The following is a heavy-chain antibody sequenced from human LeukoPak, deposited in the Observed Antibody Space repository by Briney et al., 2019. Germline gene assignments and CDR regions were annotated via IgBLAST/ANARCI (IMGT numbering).Heavy chain of an antibody. CDR3: ARLRPLLDQLLYFAFDS. V-gene: IGHV4-59*11. CDR2: IHYSGNT. CDR1: NASISSHF. D-gene: IGHD2-2*02. Sequence: SETLSLTCSVSNASISSHFWTWVRQPPGKGLEWIGHIHYSGNTNYNPSLKSRVTLSLDTSKNQFSLELTSVTAADTAIFYCARLRPLLDQLLYFAFDSWGQGTLVTVSP. J-gene: IGHJ5*01.